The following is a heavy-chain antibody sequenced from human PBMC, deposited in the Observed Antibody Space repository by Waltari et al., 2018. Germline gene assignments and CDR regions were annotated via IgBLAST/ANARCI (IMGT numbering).Heavy chain of an antibody. D-gene: IGHD4-17*01. CDR3: ARGQTTVTTRYDY. J-gene: IGHJ4*02. CDR1: GGSFSGYY. V-gene: IGHV4-34*01. Sequence: QVQLQQWGAGLLKPSETLSLTCAVYGGSFSGYYWSWIRQPPGTGLEWIGEINNSGRTNYNPSLKSRVTISVDTSKNQFSLKLSSVTAADTAVYYCARGQTTVTTRYDYWGQGTLVTVSS. CDR2: INNSGRT.